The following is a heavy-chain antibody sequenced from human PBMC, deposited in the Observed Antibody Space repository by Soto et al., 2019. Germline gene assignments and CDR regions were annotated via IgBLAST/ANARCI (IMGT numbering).Heavy chain of an antibody. Sequence: GGSLRLSFAASGFTFSTCAMNWVRQAPGKGLEWVAAISYDASNKYYAGSVKGRFTISRDNYKNTLYLQMNSLRSEDTAMYYCARSVYAFHXWGQATLVPVSX. CDR3: ARSVYAFHX. D-gene: IGHD2-8*01. J-gene: IGHJ4*02. CDR1: GFTFSTCA. V-gene: IGHV3-30-3*01. CDR2: ISYDASNK.